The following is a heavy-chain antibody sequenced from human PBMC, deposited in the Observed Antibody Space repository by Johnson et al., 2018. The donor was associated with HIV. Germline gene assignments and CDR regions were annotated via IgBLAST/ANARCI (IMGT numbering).Heavy chain of an antibody. CDR2: ISYDGSDK. Sequence: QVQLVESGGGVVQPGRSLRLSCAASGFTFSSYAMHWVRQAPAKGLQWVAVISYDGSDKDYADSVKGRFTISRDSSKNTLYLQMNSLRAEDTAVYYCARDLTVARLVFDMWGQGTMVTVSS. CDR3: ARDLTVARLVFDM. V-gene: IGHV3-30*04. D-gene: IGHD6-19*01. J-gene: IGHJ3*02. CDR1: GFTFSSYA.